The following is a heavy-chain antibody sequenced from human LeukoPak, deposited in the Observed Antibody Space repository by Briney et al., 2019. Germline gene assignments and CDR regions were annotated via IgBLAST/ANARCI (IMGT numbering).Heavy chain of an antibody. J-gene: IGHJ3*02. V-gene: IGHV3-21*01. CDR2: ISSSSIYI. Sequence: PGGSLRLSCAVSGFTFSNYSMNWVRQAPGKGLEWVSSISSSSIYIYYADSVKGRFTISRANAKNSLYLQMNSLRAEDTAVYYCARAALLGGSDAFDIWGQGTMVTVSS. CDR1: GFTFSNYS. CDR3: ARAALLGGSDAFDI. D-gene: IGHD2-15*01.